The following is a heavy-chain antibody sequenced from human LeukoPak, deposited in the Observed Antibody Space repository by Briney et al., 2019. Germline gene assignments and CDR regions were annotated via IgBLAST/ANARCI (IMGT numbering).Heavy chain of an antibody. CDR1: GFTFSDHY. V-gene: IGHV3-15*01. Sequence: GGSLRLSCATPGFTFSDHYMDWVRQAPGKGLEWVGRIKSKTDGGTTDYAAPVKGRFTISRDDSKNTLYLQMNSLKTEDTAVYYCTTDPIWFGEGLFGYWGQGTLVTVSS. CDR2: IKSKTDGGTT. CDR3: TTDPIWFGEGLFGY. J-gene: IGHJ4*02. D-gene: IGHD3-10*01.